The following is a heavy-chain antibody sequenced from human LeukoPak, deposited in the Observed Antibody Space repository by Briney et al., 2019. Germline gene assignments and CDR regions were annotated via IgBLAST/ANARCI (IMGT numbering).Heavy chain of an antibody. V-gene: IGHV3-21*01. CDR2: ISSSSSYI. CDR3: ARDYYGSGSYFYYYYYMDV. J-gene: IGHJ6*03. D-gene: IGHD3-10*01. CDR1: GFTFTSYS. Sequence: GGSLRLSCAASGFTFTSYSMNWVRQAPGKGLEWVSSISSSSSYIYYADSVKGRFTISRDNAKNSLYLQMNSLRAEDTAVYYCARDYYGSGSYFYYYYYMDVWGKGTTVTVSS.